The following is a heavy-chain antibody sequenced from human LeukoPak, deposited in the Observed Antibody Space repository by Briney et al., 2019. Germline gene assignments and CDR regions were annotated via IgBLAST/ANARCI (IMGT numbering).Heavy chain of an antibody. CDR3: ARFTCTGVAY. D-gene: IGHD2-8*02. Sequence: GGSLTLSCAASGFTFSGYCMSWVRQAPGKGLQWVADINEGGSKKFHADSVKGRFTASRGNSRNSPYLHMNGLTTEPTAKYYCARFTCTGVAYWGKGTLVTVS. V-gene: IGHV3-7*01. CDR1: GFTFSGYC. J-gene: IGHJ4*02. CDR2: INEGGSKK.